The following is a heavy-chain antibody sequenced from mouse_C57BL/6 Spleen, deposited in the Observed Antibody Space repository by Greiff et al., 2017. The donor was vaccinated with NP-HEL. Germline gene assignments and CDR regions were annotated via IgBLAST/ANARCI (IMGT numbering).Heavy chain of an antibody. V-gene: IGHV1-53*01. CDR3: ASTMITEDWFAY. CDR2: INPSNGGT. Sequence: VQLQQPGTELVKPGASVKLSCKASGYTFTSYWMHWVKQRPGQGLEWIGNINPSNGGTNSNEKFKSKATLTVDKSSSTAYMQLSSLTSEDSAVYYCASTMITEDWFAYWGQGTLVTVSA. J-gene: IGHJ3*01. CDR1: GYTFTSYW. D-gene: IGHD2-4*01.